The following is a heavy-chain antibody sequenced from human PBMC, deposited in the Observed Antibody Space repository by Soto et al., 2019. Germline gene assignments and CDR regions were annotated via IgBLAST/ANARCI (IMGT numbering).Heavy chain of an antibody. J-gene: IGHJ4*02. D-gene: IGHD1-26*01. CDR2: ISYDGSNK. CDR3: ATRSIVGATPNHYFDY. Sequence: PGGSLRLSCAASGFTFSSYAMHWVRQAPGKGLEWVAVISYDGSNKYYADSVKGRFTISRDNSKNTLYLQMNSLRAEDTAVYYCATRSIVGATPNHYFDYWGQGTLVTVSS. V-gene: IGHV3-30-3*01. CDR1: GFTFSSYA.